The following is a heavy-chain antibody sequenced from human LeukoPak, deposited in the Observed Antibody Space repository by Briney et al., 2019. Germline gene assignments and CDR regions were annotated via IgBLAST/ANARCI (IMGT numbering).Heavy chain of an antibody. CDR2: ISGSGGST. D-gene: IGHD3-22*01. CDR3: AKDYHDSSGYGELDY. Sequence: GGSLRLSCAASGFTFSSYAMSWVRQAPGKGLEWVSSISGSGGSTYYADSVKGRFTISRDNSKNTLYLQMNSLRAEDTAVYYCAKDYHDSSGYGELDYWGQGTLVTVSS. V-gene: IGHV3-23*01. CDR1: GFTFSSYA. J-gene: IGHJ4*02.